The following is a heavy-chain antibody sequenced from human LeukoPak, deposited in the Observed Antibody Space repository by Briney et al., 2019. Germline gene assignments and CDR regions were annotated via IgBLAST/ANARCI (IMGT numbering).Heavy chain of an antibody. CDR3: ARVPALTMVRGVIINPSYFDY. CDR1: GFTFSSYW. V-gene: IGHV3-7*01. CDR2: IKQDGSDK. Sequence: GGSLRLSCAASGFTFSSYWMSWVRQAPGKGLEWVANIKQDGSDKYYVDSVKGRFTISRDNAKNSLYLQMNSLRAEDTAVYYCARVPALTMVRGVIINPSYFDYWGQGTLVTVSS. J-gene: IGHJ4*02. D-gene: IGHD3-10*01.